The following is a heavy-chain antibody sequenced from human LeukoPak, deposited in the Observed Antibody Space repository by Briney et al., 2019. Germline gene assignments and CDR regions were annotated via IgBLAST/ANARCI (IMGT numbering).Heavy chain of an antibody. CDR2: ISYDGSNK. J-gene: IGHJ6*03. CDR3: ARDFLETRIDYYYMDV. Sequence: GRSLRLSCAASGFTFSSYAMHWVRQAPGKGLEWVAVISYDGSNKYYADSVKGRFTISRDNSKNTLYLQMNSLRAEDTAVYYCARDFLETRIDYYYMDVWGKGTTVTVSS. V-gene: IGHV3-30-3*01. D-gene: IGHD1-14*01. CDR1: GFTFSSYA.